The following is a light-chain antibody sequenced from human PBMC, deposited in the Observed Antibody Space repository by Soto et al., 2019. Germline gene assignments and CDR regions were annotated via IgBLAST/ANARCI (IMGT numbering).Light chain of an antibody. J-gene: IGKJ1*01. CDR3: LHDHTYPWT. V-gene: IGKV1-6*01. Sequence: IQMTQSPSSLSAIAGDRVTIACRASQDIGNDLGWYQQMPGKAPKLLIFAASTLQSGVSSRFSGSGSGTHFTLTIGKLQPEDAATYYCLHDHTYPWTFGQGTKVDIK. CDR2: AAS. CDR1: QDIGND.